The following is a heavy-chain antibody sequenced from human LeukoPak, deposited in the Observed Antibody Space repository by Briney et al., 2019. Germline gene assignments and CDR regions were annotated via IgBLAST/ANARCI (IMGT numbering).Heavy chain of an antibody. Sequence: GRSLRLSCPASAFTLSSYAMSWVRHRPGKGLEWVSGISGSGGSTNYGVCVKGGVTISRDNTKITLYLQMNSVRAEDTAVYYCAKVANRGWGDAFDIWGQGTMVTVSS. CDR3: AKVANRGWGDAFDI. V-gene: IGHV3-23*01. CDR1: AFTLSSYA. D-gene: IGHD3-10*01. J-gene: IGHJ3*02. CDR2: ISGSGGST.